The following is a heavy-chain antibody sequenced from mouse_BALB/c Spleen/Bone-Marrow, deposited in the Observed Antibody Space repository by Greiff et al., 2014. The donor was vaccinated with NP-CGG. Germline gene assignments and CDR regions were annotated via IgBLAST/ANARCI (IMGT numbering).Heavy chain of an antibody. D-gene: IGHD2-3*01. Sequence: VQLKESGGGLVQPGGSLKLSCAASGFDFSRYWMTWVRQAPGKGLEWIGEINPDSSTINYTPSLKDKFIISRDNAKNTLYLQMSKVGSDDTALYYCARNGYYGWIAYWGQGTLVTVSA. CDR2: INPDSSTI. V-gene: IGHV4-1*02. J-gene: IGHJ3*01. CDR1: GFDFSRYW. CDR3: ARNGYYGWIAY.